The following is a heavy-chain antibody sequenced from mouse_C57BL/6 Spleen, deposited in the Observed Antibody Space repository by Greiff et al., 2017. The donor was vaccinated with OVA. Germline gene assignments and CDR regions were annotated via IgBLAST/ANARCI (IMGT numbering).Heavy chain of an antibody. D-gene: IGHD1-1*01. Sequence: VQLQQPGAELVKPGASVKMSCKASGYTFTSYWLTWVKQRPGPGLEWIGDIYPGSGRTNSNEKFTSKATLTVDTSSSTAYMQLSSLTSEDSAVYDCAVITTVVATPRSYYFDDWGKGTTLTVSS. CDR2: IYPGSGRT. CDR1: GYTFTSYW. V-gene: IGHV1-55*01. CDR3: AVITTVVATPRSYYFDD. J-gene: IGHJ2*01.